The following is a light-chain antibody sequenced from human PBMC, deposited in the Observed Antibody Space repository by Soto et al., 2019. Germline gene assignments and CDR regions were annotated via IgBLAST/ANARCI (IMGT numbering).Light chain of an antibody. CDR1: SSDVGGYNY. Sequence: QSALTQPASVSGSPGQSITISCTGTSSDVGGYNYVSWYQQYPGKAPKVMIFDVSNRPSGVFDRFSGSKSGNTAFLTISGLQAEDEADYYCSSYTSSSTRLFGGGTKLTVL. CDR2: DVS. CDR3: SSYTSSSTRL. J-gene: IGLJ3*02. V-gene: IGLV2-14*01.